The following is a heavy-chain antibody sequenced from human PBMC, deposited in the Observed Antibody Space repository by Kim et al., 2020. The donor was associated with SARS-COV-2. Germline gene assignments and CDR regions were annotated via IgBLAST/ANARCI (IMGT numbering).Heavy chain of an antibody. J-gene: IGHJ4*03. CDR1: GFTFSTYW. CDR3: ARSADGYNFVGDY. Sequence: GGSLRLSCAASGFTFSTYWIHWVRQAPGKGLVWVSRVNADGSSTTYADSVKGRFTISRDNANNTLYLQMNSLIDEDTAVYYCARSADGYNFVGDYWGHGTLGTVSS. CDR2: VNADGSST. D-gene: IGHD5-12*01. V-gene: IGHV3-74*01.